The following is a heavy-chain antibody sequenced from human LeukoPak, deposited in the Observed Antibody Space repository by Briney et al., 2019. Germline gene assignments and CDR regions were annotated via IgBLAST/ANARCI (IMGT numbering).Heavy chain of an antibody. CDR1: GESFVGYY. D-gene: IGHD5-12*01. CDR3: ARRRIPATITGSKLSSRFDT. Sequence: SETLSLTCAVHGESFVGYYWTWVRQPPGKGLEWIGEIDYTGSTNYNPSLKSRIKMSVDTSKNQFSVNLNSVTAADTAFYYCARRRIPATITGSKLSSRFDTWGQGTLVTVSS. CDR2: IDYTGST. J-gene: IGHJ1*01. V-gene: IGHV4-34*01.